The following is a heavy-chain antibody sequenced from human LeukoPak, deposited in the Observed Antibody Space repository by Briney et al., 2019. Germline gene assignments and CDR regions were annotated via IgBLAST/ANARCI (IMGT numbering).Heavy chain of an antibody. D-gene: IGHD6-19*01. Sequence: GGSLRLSCAASGATLHSFAMSWVRQAPGKGLEWLAVTSGTEDSTHYADSVRGRFIISADSSKKSLYLQMSSLRAEDTAVYYCTKDLMTGFSSGWYFGYWGLGTLVTVSS. CDR1: GATLHSFA. V-gene: IGHV3-23*01. CDR3: TKDLMTGFSSGWYFGY. J-gene: IGHJ4*02. CDR2: TSGTEDST.